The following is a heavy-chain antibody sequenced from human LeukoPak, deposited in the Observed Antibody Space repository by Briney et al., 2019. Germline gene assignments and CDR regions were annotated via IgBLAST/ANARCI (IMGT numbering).Heavy chain of an antibody. CDR1: GYTFTSYG. J-gene: IGHJ4*02. V-gene: IGHV1-18*01. CDR3: ARRSGTFTDFDY. D-gene: IGHD1-26*01. Sequence: ASVKVSCKASGYTFTSYGISWVRQAPGQGLEWMGWISAYNGNTNYVQKLQGRVTMTTDTSTSTAYMELRSLTSDDTAVYYCARRSGTFTDFDYWGQGTLVTVSS. CDR2: ISAYNGNT.